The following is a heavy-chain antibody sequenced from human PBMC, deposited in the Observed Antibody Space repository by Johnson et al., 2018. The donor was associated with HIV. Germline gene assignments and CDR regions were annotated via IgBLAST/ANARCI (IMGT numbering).Heavy chain of an antibody. Sequence: QVQLVESGGGVVQPGRSLRLSCAASGFTFSSYGMHWVRQTPGKGLEWVAVISYDGNTKYYADSVKGRFTISRDNSKNTLYLQMNSLRAEDTAVYYCAKTRIVGANEDAFDIWGQGTMVTVSS. CDR3: AKTRIVGANEDAFDI. CDR1: GFTFSSYG. V-gene: IGHV3-30*18. J-gene: IGHJ3*02. CDR2: ISYDGNTK. D-gene: IGHD1-26*01.